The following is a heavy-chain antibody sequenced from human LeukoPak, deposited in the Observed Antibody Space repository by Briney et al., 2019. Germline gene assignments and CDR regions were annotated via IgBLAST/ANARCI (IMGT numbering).Heavy chain of an antibody. V-gene: IGHV1-69*04. CDR1: GGTSRSYA. CDR3: AREDIVVVPAAILKTANWFDP. Sequence: SVKVSCKASGGTSRSYAISWVRQAPGQGLDWMGRTIPILGIANYAQKFQGRVTITADKSTSTAYMELSRLRSDDTAVYYCAREDIVVVPAAILKTANWFDPWGQGTLVTVSS. J-gene: IGHJ5*02. CDR2: TIPILGIA. D-gene: IGHD2-2*02.